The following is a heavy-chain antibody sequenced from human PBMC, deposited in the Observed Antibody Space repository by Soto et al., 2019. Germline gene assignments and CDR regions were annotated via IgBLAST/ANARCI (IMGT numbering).Heavy chain of an antibody. CDR1: GFSLTTTGLG. CDR2: IYWNDEK. D-gene: IGHD3-10*01. J-gene: IGHJ5*02. V-gene: IGHV2-5*01. Sequence: QITLKESGPTLVTPTQTLTLTCTFSGFSLTTTGLGVAWIRQPPGKALEWLALIYWNDEKRYRPSLRSRLTITKDTSKNQVVLTMTDLDPVDTATYFCAHEGFGSDNWFDAWGQGALVIVSS. CDR3: AHEGFGSDNWFDA.